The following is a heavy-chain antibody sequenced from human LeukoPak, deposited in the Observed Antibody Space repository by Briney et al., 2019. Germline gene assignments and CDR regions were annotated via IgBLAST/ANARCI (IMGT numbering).Heavy chain of an antibody. Sequence: ASVKVSCKASGYTFTDYYMHWVREAPGQGLEWMGWINPNSGGTNYAQKFQGRVTMTRDTSISTAYMELSRLRSDDMAVYYCARLHAATLHYYYMDVWGKGTTVTVSS. D-gene: IGHD1-26*01. CDR1: GYTFTDYY. V-gene: IGHV1-2*02. CDR3: ARLHAATLHYYYMDV. J-gene: IGHJ6*03. CDR2: INPNSGGT.